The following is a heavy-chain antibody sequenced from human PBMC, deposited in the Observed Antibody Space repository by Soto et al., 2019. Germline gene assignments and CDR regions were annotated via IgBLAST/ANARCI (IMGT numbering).Heavy chain of an antibody. J-gene: IGHJ4*02. CDR2: IWYDGSNK. Sequence: GGSLRLSCAASGFTFSSYGMHWVRQAPGKGLEWVAVIWYDGSNKYYADSVKGRFTISRDNSKNTLYLQMNSLRAEDTAVYYCASQGKDYDSLTGYYPNQYYFDYWGQGTLVNVAS. D-gene: IGHD3-9*01. CDR1: GFTFSSYG. CDR3: ASQGKDYDSLTGYYPNQYYFDY. V-gene: IGHV3-33*01.